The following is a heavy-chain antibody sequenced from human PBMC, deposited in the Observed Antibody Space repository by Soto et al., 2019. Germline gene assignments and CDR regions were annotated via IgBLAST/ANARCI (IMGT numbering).Heavy chain of an antibody. CDR1: GGSFSGYY. D-gene: IGHD6-6*01. CDR3: ARGGAVAARLTQVVRYYYMDV. CDR2: INHSGST. V-gene: IGHV4-34*01. Sequence: SETLSLTCAVYGGSFSGYYWSWIRQPPGKGLEWIGEINHSGSTNYNPSLKSRVTISVDTSKNQFSLKLSSVTAADTAVYYCARGGAVAARLTQVVRYYYMDVWGKGTTVTVSS. J-gene: IGHJ6*03.